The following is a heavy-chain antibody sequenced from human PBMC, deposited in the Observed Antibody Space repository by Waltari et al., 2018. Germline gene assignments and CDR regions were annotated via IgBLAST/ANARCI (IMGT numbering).Heavy chain of an antibody. V-gene: IGHV3-30*18. CDR1: GFTFSSYG. Sequence: QVQLVESGGGVVQPGRSLRLSCAASGFTFSSYGMHWVRQAPGKGLEWVAVISYDGSNKYYADSVKGRFTISRDNSKNTLYLQMNSLRAEDTAVYYCAKSSWYVGLDYWGQGTLVTVSS. J-gene: IGHJ4*02. CDR2: ISYDGSNK. CDR3: AKSSWYVGLDY. D-gene: IGHD6-13*01.